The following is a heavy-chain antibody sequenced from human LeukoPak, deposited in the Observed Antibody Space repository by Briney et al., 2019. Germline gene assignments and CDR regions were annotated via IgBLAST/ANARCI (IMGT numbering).Heavy chain of an antibody. V-gene: IGHV4-34*01. CDR1: GGSFSGYY. J-gene: IGHJ6*04. D-gene: IGHD2-15*01. Sequence: SETLSLTCAVYGGSFSGYYRSWIRQPPGKGLEWIGEINHSGSTNYNPSLKSRVTISVDTSKNQFSLKLSSVTAADTAVYYCARLVGAPPYCSGGSCYGNYYGMDVWGKGTTVTVSS. CDR3: ARLVGAPPYCSGGSCYGNYYGMDV. CDR2: INHSGST.